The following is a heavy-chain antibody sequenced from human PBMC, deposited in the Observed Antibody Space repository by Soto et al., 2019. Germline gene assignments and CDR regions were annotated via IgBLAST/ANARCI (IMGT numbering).Heavy chain of an antibody. CDR3: ARHYSAMGV. J-gene: IGHJ6*02. Sequence: EVQLVETGGDLIQPGGSLRLSCAASGFTVSSDSMTWVRQAPGKGLEWISIIYSDNNTDYADSVKGRFSISRDASKNILYLQMNSLNAEDTAEYYCARHYSAMGVWGQGTTVTVSS. V-gene: IGHV3-53*02. CDR2: IYSDNNT. CDR1: GFTVSSDS.